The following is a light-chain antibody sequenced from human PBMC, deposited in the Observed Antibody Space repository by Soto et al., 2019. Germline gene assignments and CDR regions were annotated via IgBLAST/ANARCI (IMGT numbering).Light chain of an antibody. CDR1: SSDVGNYNY. CDR3: SSFAGSNNFVL. V-gene: IGLV2-8*01. Sequence: QSALTQPPSASGSPGQSVTISCTGTSSDVGNYNYVSWYQQYPGKAPKLMIYEVIKRPSGVPDRFSGSKSGNTASLTVSGLQAEDEADYYCSSFAGSNNFVLFGGGTKLTVL. J-gene: IGLJ2*01. CDR2: EVI.